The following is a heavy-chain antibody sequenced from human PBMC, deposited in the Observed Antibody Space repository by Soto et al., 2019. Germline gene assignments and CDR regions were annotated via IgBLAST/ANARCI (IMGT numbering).Heavy chain of an antibody. D-gene: IGHD3-16*01. CDR3: AKTLRLVELALEYIYYLDE. J-gene: IGHJ4*01. V-gene: IGHV3-30*18. Sequence: GGSLRLSCVASGFTFNRYGIHWVRQAPGKGLEWVALISDDGSDKDYADSVKGRFTISRDNSKNTLYLQINSLRPEDTAVYYCAKTLRLVELALEYIYYLDEWGQGTMVTVSS. CDR2: ISDDGSDK. CDR1: GFTFNRYG.